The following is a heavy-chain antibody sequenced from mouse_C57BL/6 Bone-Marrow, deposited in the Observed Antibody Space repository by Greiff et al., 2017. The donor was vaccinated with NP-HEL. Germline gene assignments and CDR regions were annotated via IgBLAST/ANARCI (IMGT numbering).Heavy chain of an antibody. V-gene: IGHV5-2*01. D-gene: IGHD1-1*01. J-gene: IGHJ4*01. Sequence: EVQLVESGGGLVQPGESLKLSCESNEYEFPSHDMSWVRKTPEKRLELVAAINSDGGSTYYPDTMERRFIISRDNTKKTLYLQMSSLRSEDTALYYCARPITTVVATNAMDYWGQGTSVTVSS. CDR3: ARPITTVVATNAMDY. CDR1: EYEFPSHD. CDR2: INSDGGST.